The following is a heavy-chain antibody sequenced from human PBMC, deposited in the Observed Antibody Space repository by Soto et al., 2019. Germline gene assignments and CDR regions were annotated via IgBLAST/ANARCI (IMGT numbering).Heavy chain of an antibody. J-gene: IGHJ4*02. D-gene: IGHD3-16*02. V-gene: IGHV3-21*01. CDR3: ARDAPPLMITFGGVIVTDYFDY. CDR2: ISSSSSYI. CDR1: GFTFSSYS. Sequence: GGSLRLSCAASGFTFSSYSMNWVRQAPGKGLEWVSSISSSSSYIYYADSVKGRFTISRDNAKNSLYLQMNSLRAEDTAVYYCARDAPPLMITFGGVIVTDYFDYWGQGTLVTVSS.